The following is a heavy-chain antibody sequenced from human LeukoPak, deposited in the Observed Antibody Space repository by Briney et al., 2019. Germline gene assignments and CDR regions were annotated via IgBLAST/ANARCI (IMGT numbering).Heavy chain of an antibody. CDR2: ISSSSSYI. V-gene: IGHV3-21*04. CDR3: TTGWELLGIRLDY. Sequence: GGSLRLSCAASGFTFSTYSMNWVRQAPGKGLEWVSPISSSSSYIYYADSVKGRFTISRDNAKNSVYLQMNSLRAEDTAVYYCTTGWELLGIRLDYWGQGTLVTVSS. D-gene: IGHD1-26*01. CDR1: GFTFSTYS. J-gene: IGHJ4*02.